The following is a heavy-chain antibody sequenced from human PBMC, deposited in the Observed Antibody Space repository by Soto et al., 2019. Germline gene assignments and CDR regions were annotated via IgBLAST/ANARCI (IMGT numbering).Heavy chain of an antibody. CDR3: ARERYYGSGSFYYFDY. J-gene: IGHJ4*02. CDR1: GYTFTSYG. V-gene: IGHV1-18*01. Sequence: GASVKVSCKASGYTFTSYGISWVRQAPGQGLEWMGWISAYNGNTNYAQKLQGRVTMTTDTSTSTAYMELRSLRSDDTAVYYCARERYYGSGSFYYFDYWGQGTLVTVSS. D-gene: IGHD3-10*01. CDR2: ISAYNGNT.